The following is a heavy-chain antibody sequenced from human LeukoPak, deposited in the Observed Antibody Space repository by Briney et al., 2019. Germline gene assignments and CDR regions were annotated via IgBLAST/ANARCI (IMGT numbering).Heavy chain of an antibody. D-gene: IGHD3-10*01. V-gene: IGHV4-31*03. CDR1: GGSISNGGYY. Sequence: PSETLSLTCTVSGGSISNGGYYWSCIRQHPGKGLEWIGYIYDSGTTYYNPALQSRVTISVDMSDNHFSLKMKSMTAADTAVYFCARGGDRRGFDYWGQGTLVTVSS. J-gene: IGHJ4*02. CDR2: IYDSGTT. CDR3: ARGGDRRGFDY.